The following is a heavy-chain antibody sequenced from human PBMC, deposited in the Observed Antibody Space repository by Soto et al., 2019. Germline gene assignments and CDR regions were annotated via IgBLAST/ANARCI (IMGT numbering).Heavy chain of an antibody. V-gene: IGHV3-23*01. D-gene: IGHD3-10*01. CDR2: ISGNGGGT. J-gene: IGHJ4*02. CDR3: AKDLRAVSMVTRADS. CDR1: GFTFSSYA. Sequence: EVQLLESGGGLASPGGSLRLSCAASGFTFSSYAMSWVRQAPGKGLEWVSSISGNGGGTYNADSVKGRFTISRDNSKNMLFLQMNSLRAEDTAVYYCAKDLRAVSMVTRADSWGLGTLVTVSS.